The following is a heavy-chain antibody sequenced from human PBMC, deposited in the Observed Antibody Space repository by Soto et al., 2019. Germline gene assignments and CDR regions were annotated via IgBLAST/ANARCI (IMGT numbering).Heavy chain of an antibody. D-gene: IGHD3-9*01. Sequence: PSVPLSLTCTVSSGSISDYSWALVRQPPGKRLEWIGYVSDSGSTNYNPSLRSRVTISVDTSNNQFSLKLSSVTAADTAVYYCARDFDVANAFDIWGQGTMVTVSS. J-gene: IGHJ3*02. CDR1: SGSISDYS. CDR2: VSDSGST. CDR3: ARDFDVANAFDI. V-gene: IGHV4-59*01.